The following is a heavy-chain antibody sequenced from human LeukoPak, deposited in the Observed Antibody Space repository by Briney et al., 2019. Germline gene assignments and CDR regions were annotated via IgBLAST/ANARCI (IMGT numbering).Heavy chain of an antibody. V-gene: IGHV3-23*01. CDR3: AKRSSISSGYFDF. CDR2: ITGSGAST. Sequence: GGSLRLSCGASGFTFSDYGMHWVRQAPGKGLEWVSAITGSGASTNYADSVEGRFTISRDNSKNTIYLQMNSLRAEDTAKYYCAKRSSISSGYFDFWGRGTLVTVSS. D-gene: IGHD3-22*01. CDR1: GFTFSDYG. J-gene: IGHJ4*02.